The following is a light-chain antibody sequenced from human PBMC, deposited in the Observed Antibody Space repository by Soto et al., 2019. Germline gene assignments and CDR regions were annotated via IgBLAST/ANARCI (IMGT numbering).Light chain of an antibody. V-gene: IGLV2-14*01. Sequence: QLVLTQPASVSGSPGQSITISCTGTSSDVGGYNYVSWYQQHPGKAPKLMIHDVSNRPSGVSNRFSGSKSGNTASLTISGLQAEDEAYYYGSSYTSSSTPYVVFGGGTKLTVL. J-gene: IGLJ2*01. CDR1: SSDVGGYNY. CDR2: DVS. CDR3: SSYTSSSTPYVV.